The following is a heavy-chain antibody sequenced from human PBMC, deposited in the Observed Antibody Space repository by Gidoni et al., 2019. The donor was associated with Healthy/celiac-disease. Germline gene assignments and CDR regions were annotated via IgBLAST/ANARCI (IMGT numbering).Heavy chain of an antibody. CDR3: ARDGVAGDYFDY. CDR2: ISSSSSYI. CDR1: GFTCSSYS. J-gene: IGHJ4*02. D-gene: IGHD6-19*01. Sequence: EVQLVESGGGLVKPGGSLRLSCAASGFTCSSYSMNWVRQAPGKGLEWVSSISSSSSYIYYADSVKGRFTISRDNAKNSLYLQMNSLRAEDTAVYYCARDGVAGDYFDYWGQGTLVTVSS. V-gene: IGHV3-21*01.